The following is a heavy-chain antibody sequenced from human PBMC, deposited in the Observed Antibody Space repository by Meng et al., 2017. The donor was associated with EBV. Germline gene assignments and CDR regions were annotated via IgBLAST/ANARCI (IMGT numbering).Heavy chain of an antibody. J-gene: IGHJ4*02. D-gene: IGHD4-11*01. CDR3: ADYSS. CDR1: GCSISSSSYY. CDR2: IYYSGST. Sequence: LQLQESGPGRVKPSEPLSLTCTGSGCSISSSSYYWGWIRQPPVKGLEWIGSIYYSGSTYYNPSLKSRVTISVDTSKNQFSLKLSSVTAADTAVYYCADYSSWGQGTLVTVSS. V-gene: IGHV4-39*07.